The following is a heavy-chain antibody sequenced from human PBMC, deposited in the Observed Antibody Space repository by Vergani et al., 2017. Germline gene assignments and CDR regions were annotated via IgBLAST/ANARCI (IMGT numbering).Heavy chain of an antibody. D-gene: IGHD3-16*01. CDR2: ISSSSSTI. Sequence: EVQLVESGGGLVQPGGSLRLSCAASGFTFSSYSMNWVRQAPGKGLELFSYISSSSSTIYYADSVKGRFTISRDNAKNSLYLQMNRLRDEDTAVYYCARAAVAFGGVFMDVWGQGTTVTVSS. CDR1: GFTFSSYS. CDR3: ARAAVAFGGVFMDV. J-gene: IGHJ6*02. V-gene: IGHV3-48*02.